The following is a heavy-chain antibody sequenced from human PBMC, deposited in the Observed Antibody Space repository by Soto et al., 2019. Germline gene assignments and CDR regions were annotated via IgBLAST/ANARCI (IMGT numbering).Heavy chain of an antibody. V-gene: IGHV4-31*03. CDR1: GGSSSSGGEY. CDR2: IYYSGST. CDR3: ARSIDP. Sequence: QGQLQESGPWLVKPSQTLTLSSTFSGGSSSSGGEYWSWIRQHAGKALERLGYIYYSGSTYYTPSLKSRVTISGDTSKNQFSLKLSSVTAADTAVYYCARSIDPWGQGTLVTVSS. J-gene: IGHJ5*02.